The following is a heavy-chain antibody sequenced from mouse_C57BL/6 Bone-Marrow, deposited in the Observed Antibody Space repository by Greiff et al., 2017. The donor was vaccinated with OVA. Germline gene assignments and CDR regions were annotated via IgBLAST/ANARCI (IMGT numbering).Heavy chain of an antibody. J-gene: IGHJ1*03. CDR1: GYNIKDDY. V-gene: IGHV14-4*01. D-gene: IGHD2-4*01. CDR3: TTNKLRV. Sequence: EVQLQQPGAELVRPGASVKLSCTASGYNIKDDYMHWVKQRSEQGLEWLGWIDPANGATDSASKFKGKATITADTSSNTAYMQLSSLSSENTDVYNFTTNKLRVWGTGTTVTVSS. CDR2: IDPANGAT.